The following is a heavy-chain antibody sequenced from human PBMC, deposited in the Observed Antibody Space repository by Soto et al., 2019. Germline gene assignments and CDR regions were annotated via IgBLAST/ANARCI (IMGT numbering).Heavy chain of an antibody. CDR2: IYYSGST. V-gene: IGHV4-59*08. D-gene: IGHD2-15*01. J-gene: IGHJ5*02. CDR1: GGSISSYY. CDR3: ARRSDVVVGNRFDP. Sequence: QVQLQESGPGLVKPSETLSLTCTVSGGSISSYYWSWIRQPPGKGLEWIGYIYYSGSTNYNPSLKSRVTISVHTSKNHCSLKLSSVTPAGTAEDYCARRSDVVVGNRFDPWGQGTLVTVSS.